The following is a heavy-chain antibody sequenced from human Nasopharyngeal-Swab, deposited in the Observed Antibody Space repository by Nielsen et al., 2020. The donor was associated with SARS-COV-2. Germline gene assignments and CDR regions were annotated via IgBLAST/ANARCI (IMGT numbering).Heavy chain of an antibody. D-gene: IGHD2-15*01. V-gene: IGHV1-8*01. J-gene: IGHJ4*02. CDR2: MNPNSGNS. Sequence: ASVKVSCKASGYTFTSYDINWVRQATGQGLEWMGWMNPNSGNSGYTQKFQGRVTMTRNTSISTAYMELSSLRSEDTAVYYCARRKGSGGTCLGYWGQGTLVTVSS. CDR3: ARRKGSGGTCLGY. CDR1: GYTFTSYD.